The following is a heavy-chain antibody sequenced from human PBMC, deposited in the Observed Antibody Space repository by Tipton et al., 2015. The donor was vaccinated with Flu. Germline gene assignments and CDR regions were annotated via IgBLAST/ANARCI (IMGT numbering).Heavy chain of an antibody. CDR2: ISHSGRT. J-gene: IGHJ4*02. D-gene: IGHD3-10*01. CDR3: ARSTYHYGSGSSDY. Sequence: TLSLTCTVSGYSISSGYYWGWIRQPPGKGLEWIGSISHSGRTYYNPSLKSRVTISVDTAKNQFSQRLSSVTAADTAVYYCARSTYHYGSGSSDYWGQGTLVTVSS. V-gene: IGHV4-38-2*02. CDR1: GYSISSGYY.